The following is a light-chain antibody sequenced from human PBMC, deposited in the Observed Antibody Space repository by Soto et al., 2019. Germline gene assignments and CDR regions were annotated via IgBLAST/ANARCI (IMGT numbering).Light chain of an antibody. Sequence: EIVMTQSPATLSVSPGERATLSCRASQSVSSNLAWYQQKPGQAPRLLIYGASTRATGIPARFSGSGSGTEFTLTISSLQSEDFAVYYCQQYNNWRITFGQGHDWRLN. J-gene: IGKJ5*01. CDR1: QSVSSN. CDR2: GAS. V-gene: IGKV3-15*01. CDR3: QQYNNWRIT.